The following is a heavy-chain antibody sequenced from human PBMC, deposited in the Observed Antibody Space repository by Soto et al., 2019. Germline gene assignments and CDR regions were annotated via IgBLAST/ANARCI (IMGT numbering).Heavy chain of an antibody. Sequence: ASVKVSCKASGYTFTSYDINWVRQATGQGLEWMGWMNPNSGNTGYAQKFQGRVTMTRNTSISTAYMELSSLRSEDTAVYYCARVASYDFWSGYRFLDNYYYMDVWGKRTTVTVSS. V-gene: IGHV1-8*01. J-gene: IGHJ6*03. CDR3: ARVASYDFWSGYRFLDNYYYMDV. CDR2: MNPNSGNT. D-gene: IGHD3-3*01. CDR1: GYTFTSYD.